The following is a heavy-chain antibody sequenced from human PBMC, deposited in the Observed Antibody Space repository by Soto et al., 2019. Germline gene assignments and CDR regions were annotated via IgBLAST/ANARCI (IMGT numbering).Heavy chain of an antibody. V-gene: IGHV1-2*04. CDR1: GYTFTGYY. J-gene: IGHJ6*02. Sequence: DSVKVSCKASGYTFTGYYMHWLRQAPGQGREWMGWINPNSGGTNYAQKFQGWVTMTSYTSISTAYMDLSRLRSDDTAVYYCARSITMVRGVANNYYYYYYGMDVWGQGTTVTVSS. D-gene: IGHD3-10*01. CDR3: ARSITMVRGVANNYYYYYYGMDV. CDR2: INPNSGGT.